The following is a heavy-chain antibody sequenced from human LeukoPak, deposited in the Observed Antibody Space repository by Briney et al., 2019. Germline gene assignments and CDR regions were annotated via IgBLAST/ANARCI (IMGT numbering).Heavy chain of an antibody. D-gene: IGHD3-9*01. CDR3: ARVDILTGSDAFDF. Sequence: QGRVTMTRDPSISTAYMELSRLRSDDTAVYYCARVDILTGSDAFDFWGQGTMVTVSS. V-gene: IGHV1-2*02. J-gene: IGHJ3*01.